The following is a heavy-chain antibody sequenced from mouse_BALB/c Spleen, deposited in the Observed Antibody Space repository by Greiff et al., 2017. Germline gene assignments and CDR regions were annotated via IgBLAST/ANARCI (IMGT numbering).Heavy chain of an antibody. Sequence: EVKLVESGGGLVQPGGSLKLSCAASGFTFSSYTMSWVRQTPEKRLEWVAYISNGGGSTYYPDTVKGRFTISRDNAKNTLYLQMSSLKSEDTAMYYCARLGIVTTAMDYWGQGTSVTVSS. CDR2: ISNGGGST. J-gene: IGHJ4*01. V-gene: IGHV5-12-2*01. D-gene: IGHD2-5*01. CDR3: ARLGIVTTAMDY. CDR1: GFTFSSYT.